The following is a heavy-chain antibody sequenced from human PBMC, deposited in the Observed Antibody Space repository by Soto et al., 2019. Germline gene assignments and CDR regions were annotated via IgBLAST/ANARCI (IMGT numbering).Heavy chain of an antibody. J-gene: IGHJ4*02. CDR2: ISWNSGSI. CDR1: GFTFDDYA. CDR3: AKAEDSSGWFAPYYFDY. D-gene: IGHD6-19*01. Sequence: GGSLRLSCAASGFTFDDYAMHWVRQAPGKGLEWVSGISWNSGSIGYADSVKGRFTISRDNAKNSLYLQMNSLRAEDTALYYCAKAEDSSGWFAPYYFDYWGQGTLVTVSS. V-gene: IGHV3-9*01.